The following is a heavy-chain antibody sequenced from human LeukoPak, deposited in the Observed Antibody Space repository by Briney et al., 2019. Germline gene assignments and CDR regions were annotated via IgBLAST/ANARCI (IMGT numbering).Heavy chain of an antibody. CDR1: GGSISSYY. CDR3: AREGGYDTFDY. D-gene: IGHD5-12*01. J-gene: IGHJ4*02. CDR2: IYYSGST. Sequence: SETLSLTCTVSGGSISSYYWSWIRQPPGKGLEWIGYIYYSGSTNYNPSLKGRVTISVDTSKNQFSLKLSSVTAADTAVYYCAREGGYDTFDYWGQGTLVTVSS. V-gene: IGHV4-59*01.